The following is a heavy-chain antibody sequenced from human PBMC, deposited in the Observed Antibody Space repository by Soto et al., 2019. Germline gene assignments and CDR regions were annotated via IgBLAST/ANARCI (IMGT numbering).Heavy chain of an antibody. Sequence: GSLRLSCAASEFTFDTATMNWVRQAPGAGLEWVSSIDRTSTYIYYANSLKGRFTISRDNAKSILYLQMNGLRVEDTAVYYCASGSYGDYSNWGQGTLVTVS. J-gene: IGHJ4*02. V-gene: IGHV3-21*06. CDR1: EFTFDTAT. CDR3: ASGSYGDYSN. CDR2: IDRTSTYI. D-gene: IGHD4-17*01.